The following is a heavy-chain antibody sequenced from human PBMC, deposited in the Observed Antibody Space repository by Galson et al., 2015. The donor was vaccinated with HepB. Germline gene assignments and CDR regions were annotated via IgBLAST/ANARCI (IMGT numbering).Heavy chain of an antibody. CDR1: GFTVSSNY. V-gene: IGHV3-53*01. D-gene: IGHD3-3*01. J-gene: IGHJ5*02. CDR2: IYSGGST. Sequence: SLRLSCAASGFTVSSNYMSWVRQAPGKGLEWVSVIYSGGSTYYADSVKGRFTISRDNSKNTLYLQMNSLRAEDTAVYYCAKESNPDSYRTYYDFWSGYHIGNWFDPWGQGTLVTVSS. CDR3: AKESNPDSYRTYYDFWSGYHIGNWFDP.